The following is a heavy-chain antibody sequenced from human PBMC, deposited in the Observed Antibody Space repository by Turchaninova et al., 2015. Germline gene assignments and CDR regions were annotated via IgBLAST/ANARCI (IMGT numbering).Heavy chain of an antibody. D-gene: IGHD3-10*01. CDR1: GDSISSTIW. J-gene: IGHJ4*02. V-gene: IGHV4-4*02. CDR2: IYHSGST. Sequence: GLVKPSGTLSLTCAVSGDSISSTIWWSWVRQSPGKGLEWIGEIYHSGSTFYNPSLKSRVTILVDKSKNQFSLRLSSVTAADTAVYYCARELDYFGSGSPPGYWGQGTLVTVSS. CDR3: ARELDYFGSGSPPGY.